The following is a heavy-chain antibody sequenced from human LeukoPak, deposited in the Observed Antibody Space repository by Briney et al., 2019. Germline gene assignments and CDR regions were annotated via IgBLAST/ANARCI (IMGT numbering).Heavy chain of an antibody. CDR3: AKAPREYCSSTSCPNWFDS. Sequence: GGSLRLSCAASGFTFRTYAMNWVRQAPGKGLEWVSAISGSGGSTYYADSVKGRFTISRDNPKNTLYLQMNSLRAEDTAVYYCAKAPREYCSSTSCPNWFDSWGQGTLVTVSS. CDR1: GFTFRTYA. CDR2: ISGSGGST. J-gene: IGHJ5*01. D-gene: IGHD2-2*01. V-gene: IGHV3-23*01.